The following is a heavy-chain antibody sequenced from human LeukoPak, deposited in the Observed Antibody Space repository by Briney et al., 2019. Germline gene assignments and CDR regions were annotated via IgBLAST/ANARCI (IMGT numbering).Heavy chain of an antibody. CDR2: ISSSSSYI. J-gene: IGHJ4*02. V-gene: IGHV3-21*01. CDR1: GFTFSSYS. D-gene: IGHD5-18*01. Sequence: GGSLRLSCAASGFTFSSYSMNWVRQAPGKGLEWVSSISSSSSYIYYADSMKGRFTISRDNAKNSLYLQMNSLRAVDTAVYYCAREGGYSYGWYFDYWGQGTLVTVSS. CDR3: AREGGYSYGWYFDY.